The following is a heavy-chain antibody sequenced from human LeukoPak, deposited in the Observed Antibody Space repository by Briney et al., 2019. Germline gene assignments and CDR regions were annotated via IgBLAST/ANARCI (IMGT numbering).Heavy chain of an antibody. CDR3: VVGGSPGY. V-gene: IGHV3-74*01. D-gene: IGHD2-15*01. CDR2: ISTDGYTT. J-gene: IGHJ4*02. CDR1: GLAFSAYK. Sequence: GGSLRLSCAASGLAFSAYKMHWVRQAPRKGLVWVSRISTDGYTTDYADFVQGRFTASRDNTKNTWSLEMNSLRAEDTAVFYCVVGGSPGYWGQGTLVTVSS.